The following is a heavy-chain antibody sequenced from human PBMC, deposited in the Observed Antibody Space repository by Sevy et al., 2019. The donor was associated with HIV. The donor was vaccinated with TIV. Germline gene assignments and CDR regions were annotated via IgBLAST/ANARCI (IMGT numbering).Heavy chain of an antibody. CDR1: GFTFSSYS. J-gene: IGHJ6*02. CDR3: ARDTAMVSYGMDV. Sequence: GGSLRLSCAASGFTFSSYSMNWVRQAPGKGLEWVSSISSSSSYIYYEDSVKGRFTISRDNAKNSLYLQMNSLRAEDTAVYYCARDTAMVSYGMDVWGQGTTVTVSS. CDR2: ISSSSSYI. D-gene: IGHD5-18*01. V-gene: IGHV3-21*01.